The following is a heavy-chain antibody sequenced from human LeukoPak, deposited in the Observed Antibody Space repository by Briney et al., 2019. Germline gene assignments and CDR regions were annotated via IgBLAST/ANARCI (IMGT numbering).Heavy chain of an antibody. J-gene: IGHJ4*02. V-gene: IGHV4-30-2*01. CDR3: AREIPMVRGVITGYFDY. D-gene: IGHD3-10*01. CDR2: IYHSGST. CDR1: GGSISSGGYS. Sequence: SETLSLTCAVCGGSISSGGYSWSWIRQPPGKGLEWIRYIYHSGSTYYNPCLKSRVTISVDRSKNQFSLKLSSVTAADTAVYYCAREIPMVRGVITGYFDYWGQGTLVTVSS.